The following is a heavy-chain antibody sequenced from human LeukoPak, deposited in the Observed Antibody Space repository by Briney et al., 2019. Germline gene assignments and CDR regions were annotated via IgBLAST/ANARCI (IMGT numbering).Heavy chain of an antibody. CDR3: AKGEESCGLVTTYVDY. J-gene: IGHJ4*02. CDR2: IVGSGGVT. CDR1: GFTFSSYA. V-gene: IGHV3-23*01. D-gene: IGHD4-11*01. Sequence: GGSLRLSCAASGFTFSSYAMSWVRQAPGRGLECVSAIVGSGGVTYYADSVRGRFSISRDNSKNTLYLQMNSLRAEDTAVYFCAKGEESCGLVTTYVDYWGQGTLVTVSS.